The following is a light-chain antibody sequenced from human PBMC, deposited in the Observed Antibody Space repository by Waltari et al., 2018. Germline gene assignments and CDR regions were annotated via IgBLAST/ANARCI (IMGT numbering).Light chain of an antibody. V-gene: IGKV1-39*01. Sequence: DIQMTQSPSSLSASIGDRVSISCRASQGVDTFLNWYQQKPGKAPPLLIYSASSLQTGVPSRFSGSGSGTDFTLTISRLQPEDFATYYCQQSYSTPLTFGPGTKLGIK. CDR2: SAS. CDR1: QGVDTF. J-gene: IGKJ3*01. CDR3: QQSYSTPLT.